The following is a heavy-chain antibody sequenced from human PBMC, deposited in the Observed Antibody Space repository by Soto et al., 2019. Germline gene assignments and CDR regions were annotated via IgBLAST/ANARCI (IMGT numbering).Heavy chain of an antibody. Sequence: KTSETLSLTCTVSGGSISSGDYYWSWIRQPPGKGLEWIGYIYYSGSTYYNPSLKSRVTISVDTSKNQFSLKLSSVTAADTAVYYCARDRSIAARPSLPGSGFYYYYGMDVWGQGTTVTVSS. V-gene: IGHV4-30-4*01. CDR3: ARDRSIAARPSLPGSGFYYYYGMDV. CDR1: GGSISSGDYY. D-gene: IGHD6-6*01. CDR2: IYYSGST. J-gene: IGHJ6*02.